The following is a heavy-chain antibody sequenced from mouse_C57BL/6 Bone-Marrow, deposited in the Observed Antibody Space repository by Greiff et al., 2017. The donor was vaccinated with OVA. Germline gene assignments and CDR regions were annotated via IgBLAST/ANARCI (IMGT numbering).Heavy chain of an antibody. D-gene: IGHD4-1*02. CDR3: ARGPQLGSWFAY. CDR2: ISDGGSYT. J-gene: IGHJ3*01. CDR1: GFTFSSYA. V-gene: IGHV5-4*03. Sequence: EVMLVESGGGLVKPGGSLKLSCAASGFTFSSYAMSWVRQTPEKRLEWVATISDGGSYTYYPDNVKGRFTISRDNAKNNLYLQMSHLKSEDTAMYYCARGPQLGSWFAYWGQGTLVTVSA.